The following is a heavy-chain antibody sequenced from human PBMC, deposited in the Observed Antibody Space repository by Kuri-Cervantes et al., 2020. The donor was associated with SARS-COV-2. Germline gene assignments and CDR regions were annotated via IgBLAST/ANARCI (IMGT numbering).Heavy chain of an antibody. D-gene: IGHD2/OR15-2a*01. Sequence: LRLSCTVSGGSISSGSYYWSWIRQPAGKGLEWIGHIYSSGATSYNPSLKSRVTMSVDASKNQFSLRLRSLTAADTAVYYCARHSPTLFTATHLDYWGQGTLVTVSS. CDR3: ARHSPTLFTATHLDY. CDR2: IYSSGAT. CDR1: GGSISSGSYY. J-gene: IGHJ4*02. V-gene: IGHV4-61*09.